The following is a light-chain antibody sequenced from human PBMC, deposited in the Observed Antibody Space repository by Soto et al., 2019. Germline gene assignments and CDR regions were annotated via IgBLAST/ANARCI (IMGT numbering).Light chain of an antibody. CDR2: EVI. J-gene: IGLJ2*01. Sequence: QSVLTQPPSASGSPGQSVTISCTGTSSDIGYYKYVSWYQQHPGKAPKLIIYEVIKRPSGVSNRFSGSKSGNTASLTISGLQAEDEADYYCSSYTSSDVVFGGGTKVTVL. CDR1: SSDIGYYKY. CDR3: SSYTSSDVV. V-gene: IGLV2-14*01.